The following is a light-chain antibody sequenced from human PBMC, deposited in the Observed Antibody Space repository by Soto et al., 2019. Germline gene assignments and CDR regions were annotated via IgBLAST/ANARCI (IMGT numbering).Light chain of an antibody. CDR3: QQYYTTPPT. Sequence: DIVMTQSPDSPAVSLGERATINCKSSQSVLYSSNNKNFLAWYQQKPRQPPKLLIYWASTRESGVPDRFSGSGSSTDFTLTISSLQAEDVSVYYCQQYYTTPPTFGQGTELGIK. CDR1: QSVLYSSNNKNF. J-gene: IGKJ2*01. V-gene: IGKV4-1*01. CDR2: WAS.